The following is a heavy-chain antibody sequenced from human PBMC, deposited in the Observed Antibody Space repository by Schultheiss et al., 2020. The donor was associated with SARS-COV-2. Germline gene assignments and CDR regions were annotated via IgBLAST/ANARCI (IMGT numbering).Heavy chain of an antibody. CDR1: GFTFSSYS. CDR3: TRDSAVGHGMDV. V-gene: IGHV3-49*04. J-gene: IGHJ6*02. Sequence: GESLKISCAASGFTFSSYSMNWVRQAPGKGLEWVGFIRSKAYGGTTEYATSVKGRFTISRDDSKSIAYLQMNSLKTEDTAVYYCTRDSAVGHGMDVWGQGTTVTVSS. CDR2: IRSKAYGGTT. D-gene: IGHD6-13*01.